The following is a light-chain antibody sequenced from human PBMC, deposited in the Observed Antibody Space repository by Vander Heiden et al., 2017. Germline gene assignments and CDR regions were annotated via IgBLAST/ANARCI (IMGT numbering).Light chain of an antibody. CDR2: DAT. CDR3: QQRSTWPSYS. J-gene: IGKJ2*03. V-gene: IGKV3-11*01. CDR1: QSVTTY. Sequence: TVSSRASQSVTTYLAWYQQKPGQPPRLLLSDATHRAAGIPGRFRGSGSGTEFTLTITSIEPEDFAVYYCQQRSTWPSYSFGQGTKLEIK.